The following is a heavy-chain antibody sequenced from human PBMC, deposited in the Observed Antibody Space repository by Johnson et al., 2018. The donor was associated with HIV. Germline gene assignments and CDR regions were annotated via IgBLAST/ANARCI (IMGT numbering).Heavy chain of an antibody. D-gene: IGHD2-15*01. V-gene: IGHV3-20*04. CDR1: GFTFSSYG. Sequence: VHLVESGGGVVQPGRSLRLSCAVSGFTFSSYGMTWVRQAPGKGLEWVSGIYWNGGSTTYADSVKGRFTISRDNAKNSLDLKMNSRRAEDTAFYYCATESRYCSGGSCQDAFDIWGQGTMVTVSS. CDR2: IYWNGGST. J-gene: IGHJ3*02. CDR3: ATESRYCSGGSCQDAFDI.